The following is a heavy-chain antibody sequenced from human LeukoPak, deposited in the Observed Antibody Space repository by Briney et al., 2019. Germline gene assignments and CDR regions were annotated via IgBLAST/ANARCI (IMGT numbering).Heavy chain of an antibody. CDR2: IHYTGTT. CDR1: GGSISTYY. V-gene: IGHV4-59*01. CDR3: AREDPQTTVPEGMDV. D-gene: IGHD4-17*01. J-gene: IGHJ6*02. Sequence: PSETLSLTCSVSGGSISTYYWSWLRQLPGKGLESIGYIHYTGTTNYNPSLRSPVTISVDTSRNQFSLRLSSVTAADTAVYYCAREDPQTTVPEGMDVWGHGTTVIVSS.